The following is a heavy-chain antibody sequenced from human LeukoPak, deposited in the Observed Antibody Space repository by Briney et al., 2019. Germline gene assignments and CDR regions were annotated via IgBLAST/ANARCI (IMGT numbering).Heavy chain of an antibody. Sequence: GGSLRLSCAASGFTFSSYSMNWVRQAPGKGLEWVSSISSSSSYIYYADSVKGRFTISRDNAKNSLYLQMNSLRAEDTALYYCAKDRVRYCSSTSCYPDYWGQGTLVTVSS. V-gene: IGHV3-21*04. D-gene: IGHD2-2*01. J-gene: IGHJ4*02. CDR2: ISSSSSYI. CDR1: GFTFSSYS. CDR3: AKDRVRYCSSTSCYPDY.